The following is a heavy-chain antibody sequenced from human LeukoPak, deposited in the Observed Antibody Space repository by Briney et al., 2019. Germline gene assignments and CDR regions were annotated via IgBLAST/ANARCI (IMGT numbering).Heavy chain of an antibody. D-gene: IGHD3-10*01. CDR2: ISGSGDST. J-gene: IGHJ6*02. CDR1: GFTFPSYA. V-gene: IGHV3-23*01. CDR3: ATGDGSGTNYFYYYGMDV. Sequence: GGSLRLSYAASGFTFPSYAMSWVRQAPGRGLEWVSVISGSGDSTYYADSVKGRFTISRDNSKNTLYVQMSSLRAEDTATYYCATGDGSGTNYFYYYGMDVWGQGTRVTVSS.